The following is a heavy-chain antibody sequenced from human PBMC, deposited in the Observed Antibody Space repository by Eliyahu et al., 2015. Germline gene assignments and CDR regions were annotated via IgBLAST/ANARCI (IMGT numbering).Heavy chain of an antibody. CDR1: GFXLKIGW. Sequence: VQLVESGGGQVKPGDSLTLSCXVTGFXLKIGWMTWVRQAPGKGLEGIGRSKSENDGGTVDYAAPLKDRFTISRDESENTVYLQMNNLRTEDTALYYCTTDPFGQYGGDRWGPGTLVTVSS. CDR3: TTDPFGQYGGDR. J-gene: IGHJ5*02. V-gene: IGHV3-15*01. CDR2: SKSENDGGTV. D-gene: IGHD3-10*01.